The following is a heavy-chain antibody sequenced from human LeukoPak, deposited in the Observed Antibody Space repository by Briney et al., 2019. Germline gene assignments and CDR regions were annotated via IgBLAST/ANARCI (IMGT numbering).Heavy chain of an antibody. D-gene: IGHD1-26*01. CDR1: GGSISSSSYY. CDR3: ARGPPRYSGSYDY. V-gene: IGHV4-39*07. J-gene: IGHJ4*02. CDR2: IYYSGST. Sequence: PSETLSLTCTVSGGSISSSSYYWGWIRQPPGKGLEWIGSIYYSGSTYYNPSLKSRVTISVDTSKNQFSLKLSSVTAADTAVYYCARGPPRYSGSYDYWGQGTLVTVSS.